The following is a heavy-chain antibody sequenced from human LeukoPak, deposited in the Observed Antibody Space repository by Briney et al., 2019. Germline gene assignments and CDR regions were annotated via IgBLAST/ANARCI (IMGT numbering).Heavy chain of an antibody. J-gene: IGHJ3*02. CDR1: GYTFTGYY. D-gene: IGHD2-8*01. CDR2: INPNSGGT. V-gene: IGHV1-2*02. Sequence: ASVKVSCKASGYTFTGYYMHWVRQAPGQGLEWMGWINPNSGGTNYAQKFQGRVTMTRDTSISTAYMELSRLRSDDTAVYYCAREAYLGGHANAFDIWGQGTMVTVSS. CDR3: AREAYLGGHANAFDI.